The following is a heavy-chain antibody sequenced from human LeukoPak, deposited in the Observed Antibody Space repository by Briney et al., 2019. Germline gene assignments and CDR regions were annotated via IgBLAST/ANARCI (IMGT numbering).Heavy chain of an antibody. CDR1: GFTFSSYA. J-gene: IGHJ4*02. V-gene: IGHV3-30*09. Sequence: PGGSLRLSCAASGFTFSSYAMSWVRQAPGKGLEWVAVISYDGSNKYYADSVKGRFAISRDNSKNTLYLQMNSLRAEDTAVYYCARESYYDSSSDYWGQGTLVTVSS. CDR3: ARESYYDSSSDY. D-gene: IGHD3-22*01. CDR2: ISYDGSNK.